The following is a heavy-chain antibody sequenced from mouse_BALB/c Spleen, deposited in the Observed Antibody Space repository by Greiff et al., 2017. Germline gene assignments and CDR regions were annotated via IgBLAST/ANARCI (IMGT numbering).Heavy chain of an antibody. Sequence: EVQVVESGGGLVKPGGSLKLSCAASGFTFSDYYMYWVRQTPEKRLEWVATISDGGSYTYYPDSVKGRFTISRDNAKNNLYLQMSSLKSEDTAMYYCARDRGGNYGFAYWGQGTLVTVSA. CDR3: ARDRGGNYGFAY. CDR1: GFTFSDYY. D-gene: IGHD2-1*01. V-gene: IGHV5-4*02. J-gene: IGHJ3*01. CDR2: ISDGGSYT.